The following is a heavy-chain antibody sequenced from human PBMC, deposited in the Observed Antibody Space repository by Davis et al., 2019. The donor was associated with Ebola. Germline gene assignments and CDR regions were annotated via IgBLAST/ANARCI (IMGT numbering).Heavy chain of an antibody. V-gene: IGHV3-30-3*01. Sequence: SLKISCAASGFTFSSYAMHWVRPAPGKGLEWVAVISSDGSNKYYADSVKGRFTISRDNSKNTLYLQMNSLGAEDTAVYYCAKGDRMDVWGKGTTVTVSS. CDR3: AKGDRMDV. J-gene: IGHJ6*04. CDR1: GFTFSSYA. CDR2: ISSDGSNK.